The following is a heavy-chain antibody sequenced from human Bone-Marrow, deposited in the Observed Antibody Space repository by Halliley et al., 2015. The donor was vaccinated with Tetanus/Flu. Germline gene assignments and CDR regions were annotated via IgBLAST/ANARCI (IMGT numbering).Heavy chain of an antibody. V-gene: IGHV1-3*01. CDR3: ARDRRNDFWSGYSPYGMDV. D-gene: IGHD3-3*01. CDR2: ANLNT. J-gene: IGHJ6*02. Sequence: ANLNTKVSQKFQGRVTITRDTSASTVYLELSSLRSEDTAVYYCARDRRNDFWSGYSPYGMDVWGQGTTVPVSS.